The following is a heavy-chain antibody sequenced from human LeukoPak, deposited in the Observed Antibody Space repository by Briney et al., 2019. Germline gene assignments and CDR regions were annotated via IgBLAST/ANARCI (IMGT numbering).Heavy chain of an antibody. CDR3: ARDRSRGRIVGATGYDY. CDR1: GYTFTGYY. J-gene: IGHJ4*02. V-gene: IGHV1-2*02. CDR2: INPNSGGT. D-gene: IGHD1-26*01. Sequence: ASVKVSCKASGYTFTGYYMHWVRQAPGQGLEWMGWINPNSGGTNYAQKFQGRVTMTRDTSISTAYMELSRLRSDDTAVYYCARDRSRGRIVGATGYDYWGQGTLVTVSS.